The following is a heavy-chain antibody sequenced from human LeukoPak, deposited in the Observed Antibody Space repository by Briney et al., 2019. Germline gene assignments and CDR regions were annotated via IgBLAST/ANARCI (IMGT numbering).Heavy chain of an antibody. J-gene: IGHJ4*02. CDR3: ARDSGVLLWFGELGVLDY. Sequence: ASVKVSCKASGYTFTSYGISWVRQAPGQGLEWMGWISAYNGNTNYAQKLQGRVTMTTDTSTSTAYMELRSLRAEDTAVYYCARDSGVLLWFGELGVLDYWGQGTLVTVSS. CDR1: GYTFTSYG. V-gene: IGHV1-18*01. D-gene: IGHD3-10*01. CDR2: ISAYNGNT.